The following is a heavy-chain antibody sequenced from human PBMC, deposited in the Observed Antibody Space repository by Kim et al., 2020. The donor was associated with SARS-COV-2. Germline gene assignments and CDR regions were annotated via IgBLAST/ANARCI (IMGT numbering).Heavy chain of an antibody. V-gene: IGHV4-39*01. CDR2: IYYSGST. CDR3: ARSHGWIFDY. CDR1: GGSISSSSYY. Sequence: SETLSLTCTVSGGSISSSSYYWGWIRQPPGKGLEWIGSIYYSGSTYYNPSLKSRVTISVDTSKNQFSLKLSSVTAADTAVYYCARSHGWIFDYWGHGTLVTVSS. J-gene: IGHJ4*01. D-gene: IGHD6-19*01.